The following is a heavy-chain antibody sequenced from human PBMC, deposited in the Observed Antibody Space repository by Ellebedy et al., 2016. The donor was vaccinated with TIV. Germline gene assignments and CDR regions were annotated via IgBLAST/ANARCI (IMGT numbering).Heavy chain of an antibody. Sequence: AASVKVSCKASGYTFTGYYMHWVRQAPGQGLEWMGWISAYNGNTNYAQKLQGRVTMTTDTSTSTAYMELRSLRSDDTAVYYCARDQRGDAFDIWGQGTMVTVSS. CDR1: GYTFTGYY. J-gene: IGHJ3*02. V-gene: IGHV1-18*04. D-gene: IGHD3-10*01. CDR3: ARDQRGDAFDI. CDR2: ISAYNGNT.